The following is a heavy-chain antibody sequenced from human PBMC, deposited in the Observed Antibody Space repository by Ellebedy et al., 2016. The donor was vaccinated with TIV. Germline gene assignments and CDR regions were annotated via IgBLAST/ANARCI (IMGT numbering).Heavy chain of an antibody. D-gene: IGHD4-17*01. CDR3: ARKVPAPTTVPPNWYFDL. CDR2: ISGSSTYI. V-gene: IGHV3-21*01. Sequence: PGGSLRLSCAVSGFTFSDHYMNWVRQAPGKGLEWVSSISGSSTYIYYADSVKGRFTISRDNAKNSLFLQMNSLRADDTAVYYCARKVPAPTTVPPNWYFDLWGRGTLVTVSS. CDR1: GFTFSDHY. J-gene: IGHJ2*01.